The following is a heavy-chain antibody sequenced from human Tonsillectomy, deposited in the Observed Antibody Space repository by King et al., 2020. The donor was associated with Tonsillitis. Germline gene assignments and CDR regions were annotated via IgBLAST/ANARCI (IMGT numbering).Heavy chain of an antibody. J-gene: IGHJ4*02. Sequence: VQLVESGGGLVQPGGSLRLSCAASGFTFSSYEMNWVRQGPGKGLEWVSYISISGSTIYYADSVKGRFTISRDNAKNSLYLQMNSLRAEDTAVYYCAREVPYYYDSSGYYSRYYYFDYWGQGTLVTVSS. D-gene: IGHD3-22*01. CDR2: ISISGSTI. V-gene: IGHV3-48*03. CDR3: AREVPYYYDSSGYYSRYYYFDY. CDR1: GFTFSSYE.